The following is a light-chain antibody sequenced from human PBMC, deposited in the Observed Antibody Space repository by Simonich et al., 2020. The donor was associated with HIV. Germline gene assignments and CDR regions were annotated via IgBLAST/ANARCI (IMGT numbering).Light chain of an antibody. CDR1: QSVLYNSNNKNY. V-gene: IGKV4-1*01. CDR3: QQYYSTPTWT. CDR2: WAS. Sequence: DIVMTQSPDSLAVSLGERATINCKSSQSVLYNSNNKNYIAWYQQKPGQPPKLLIYWASTRESGVPDRSSGSGSGTDFTLPISSLQAEDVAVYYCQQYYSTPTWTFGQGTKVEIK. J-gene: IGKJ1*01.